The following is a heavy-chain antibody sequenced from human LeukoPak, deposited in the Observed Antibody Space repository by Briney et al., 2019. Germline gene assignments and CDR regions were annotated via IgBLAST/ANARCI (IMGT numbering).Heavy chain of an antibody. J-gene: IGHJ4*02. V-gene: IGHV3-7*03. Sequence: GGSLRLSCAASGFTFSTYWMTWVRQAPGKGLEWVANIKQDGSEKYYVDSVRGRFTISRDNAKNSLYLQMNSLRAEDTAVYYCARSRSGGSGSYYRNFDYWGQGTLVTVPS. CDR2: IKQDGSEK. CDR3: ARSRSGGSGSYYRNFDY. CDR1: GFTFSTYW. D-gene: IGHD3-10*01.